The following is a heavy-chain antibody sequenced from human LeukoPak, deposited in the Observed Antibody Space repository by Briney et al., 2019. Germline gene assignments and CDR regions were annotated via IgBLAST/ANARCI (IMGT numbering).Heavy chain of an antibody. CDR3: ARDMGTTGWYTFDY. Sequence: SQTLSLTCAISGDSVSSKNGAWHWIRQSPSRGLEWLGRTYYRSKWYNDYAEFIQGRITINPDTSKNQFSLQLNSVTPEDTAVYFYARDMGTTGWYTFDYWGQGTLVTVSS. V-gene: IGHV6-1*01. J-gene: IGHJ4*02. CDR1: GDSVSSKNGA. D-gene: IGHD6-19*01. CDR2: TYYRSKWYN.